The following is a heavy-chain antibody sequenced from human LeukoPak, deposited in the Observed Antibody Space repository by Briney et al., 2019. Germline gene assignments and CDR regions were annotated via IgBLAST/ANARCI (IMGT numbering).Heavy chain of an antibody. Sequence: SETLSLTCTVSGGSISSSSYYWGWLRQPPGKGLEWIGNIYHSGSTYYNPSLKSRVTISIDTSKNQFSLKLSSVTAADTAVYYCASMKTETTYGYWGQGTLVTVSS. V-gene: IGHV4-39*01. CDR3: ASMKTETTYGY. J-gene: IGHJ4*02. CDR2: IYHSGST. D-gene: IGHD4-11*01. CDR1: GGSISSSSYY.